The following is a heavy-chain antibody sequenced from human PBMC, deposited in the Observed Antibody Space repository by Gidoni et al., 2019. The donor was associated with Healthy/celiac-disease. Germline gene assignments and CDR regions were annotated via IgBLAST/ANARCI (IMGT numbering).Heavy chain of an antibody. V-gene: IGHV1-69*01. D-gene: IGHD1-26*01. CDR3: ASATSGANWFDP. J-gene: IGHJ5*02. CDR2: IIPIFGTA. CDR1: GGTFSSYA. Sequence: QVQLVQSGSEVKKPGSPVKLSCQAPGGTFSSYAISWVRQAPGQGLEWMGGIIPIFGTANYAQKFQGRVTITADESTSTAYMELSSLRSEDTAVYYCASATSGANWFDPWGQGTLVTVSS.